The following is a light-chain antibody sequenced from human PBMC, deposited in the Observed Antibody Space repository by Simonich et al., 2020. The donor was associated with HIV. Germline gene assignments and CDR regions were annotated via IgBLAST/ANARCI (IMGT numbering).Light chain of an antibody. J-gene: IGKJ2*01. Sequence: DIVMTQSPDSLAVSLGERATINCKSSQSVLYRSSNKNYLAWYQQKPGTPPKLLIYWASARQFGVPDRFRGSGSGTDFTLTISSLQAEDVALYYCQQYYSTPYTFGQGTKLEIK. CDR3: QQYYSTPYT. CDR1: QSVLYRSSNKNY. V-gene: IGKV4-1*01. CDR2: WAS.